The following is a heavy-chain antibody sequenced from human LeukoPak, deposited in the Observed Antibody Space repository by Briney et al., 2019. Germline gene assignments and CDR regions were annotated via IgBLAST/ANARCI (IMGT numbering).Heavy chain of an antibody. D-gene: IGHD6-6*01. CDR2: IKQDGSQR. J-gene: IGHJ4*02. Sequence: GGSLRLSCTASGFTFSDYWMTWVRQAPGKGPEWVANIKQDGSQRYYVDSVRGRFTISRDNAKNSLFLQMNGLKAEDTAVYYCARRGGSSSRRSPIDYWGQGTLVTVSS. V-gene: IGHV3-7*01. CDR3: ARRGGSSSRRSPIDY. CDR1: GFTFSDYW.